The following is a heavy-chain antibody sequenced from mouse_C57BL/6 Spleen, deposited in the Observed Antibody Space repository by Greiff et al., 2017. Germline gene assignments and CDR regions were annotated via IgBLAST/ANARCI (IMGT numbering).Heavy chain of an antibody. Sequence: QVQLQQPGAELVKPGASVKLSCKASGYTFTSYWMQWVKQRPGQGLEWIGEIDPSDSYTNYNQKFKGKATLTVDTTSSTAYMQLSSLTSDDSAVYYCARRYFEVWGTGTTVTVSS. CDR2: IDPSDSYT. CDR1: GYTFTSYW. V-gene: IGHV1-50*01. CDR3: ARRYFEV. J-gene: IGHJ1*03.